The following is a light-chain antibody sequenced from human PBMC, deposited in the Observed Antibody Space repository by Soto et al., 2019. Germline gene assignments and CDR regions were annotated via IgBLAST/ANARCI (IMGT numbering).Light chain of an antibody. CDR1: QSVNRN. V-gene: IGKV3-15*01. CDR3: QQYNNWPPYT. J-gene: IGKJ2*01. Sequence: EIVMTQSPATLSVSPGERDTLSCRASQSVNRNLAWYQQKPGQAPSLVIYGASTRATGIPARFSGSGSGTEFTLTISSLQSEDFAVYYCQQYNNWPPYTLGQGTKLEIK. CDR2: GAS.